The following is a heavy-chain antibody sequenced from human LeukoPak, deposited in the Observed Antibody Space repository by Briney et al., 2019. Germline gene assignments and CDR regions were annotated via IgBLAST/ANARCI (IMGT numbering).Heavy chain of an antibody. CDR3: ARVLTGSWDWFDP. V-gene: IGHV3-74*01. Sequence: GGSLRLSCAASKFSFSSYWMHWVRQAPGKGLVWVSRINSDGSRTNYADSVKGRFTISRDNAKNTLYLQMSSLRAEDTAVYYCARVLTGSWDWFDPWGQGTLVTVSP. CDR1: KFSFSSYW. J-gene: IGHJ5*02. D-gene: IGHD2-8*02. CDR2: INSDGSRT.